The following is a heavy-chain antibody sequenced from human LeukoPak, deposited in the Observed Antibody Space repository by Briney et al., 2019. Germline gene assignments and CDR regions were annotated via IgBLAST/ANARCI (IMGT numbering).Heavy chain of an antibody. CDR2: IYYSGGT. CDR1: GGSISSSSYY. V-gene: IGHV4-39*01. Sequence: SETLSLTCTVSGGSISSSSYYWGWIRQPPGKGLEWIGSIYYSGGTYYNPSLKSRVTISVDTSKNQFSLKLSSVTAADTAVYYCARTIWYSSPRSDWFDPWGQGTLVTVSS. CDR3: ARTIWYSSPRSDWFDP. J-gene: IGHJ5*02. D-gene: IGHD6-13*01.